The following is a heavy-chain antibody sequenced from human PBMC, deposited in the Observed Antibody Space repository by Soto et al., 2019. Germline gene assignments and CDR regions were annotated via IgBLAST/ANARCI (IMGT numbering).Heavy chain of an antibody. Sequence: SVKVSCKASGVTFNRQDMRWVRQAPGQGLEWMGGIIPMFGTPHYAEKFQDRVTITADESTGTAYLELSSLTSEDTAVYYCATSEGRGGRSFAYWGPGTLVTVSS. CDR2: IIPMFGTP. CDR1: GVTFNRQD. J-gene: IGHJ4*01. CDR3: ATSEGRGGRSFAY. D-gene: IGHD1-26*01. V-gene: IGHV1-69*13.